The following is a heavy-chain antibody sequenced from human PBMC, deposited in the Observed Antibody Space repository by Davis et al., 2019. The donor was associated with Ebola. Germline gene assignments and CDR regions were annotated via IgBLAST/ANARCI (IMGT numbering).Heavy chain of an antibody. V-gene: IGHV1-18*01. CDR2: ISAYNGNT. CDR3: ARWISGQLVPDNWFDP. Sequence: AASVKVSCKASGYTFTSYGISWVRQAPGQGLEWMGWISAYNGNTNYAQKLQGRVTMTTDTSTSTAYMELRSLRSDDTARYYCARWISGQLVPDNWFDPWGQGTLVTVSS. CDR1: GYTFTSYG. D-gene: IGHD6-13*01. J-gene: IGHJ5*02.